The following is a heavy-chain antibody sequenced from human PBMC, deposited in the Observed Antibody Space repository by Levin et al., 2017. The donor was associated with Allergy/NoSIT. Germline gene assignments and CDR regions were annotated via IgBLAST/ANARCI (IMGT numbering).Heavy chain of an antibody. J-gene: IGHJ2*01. Sequence: GASVKVSCKGPGYSFTNYWIGWVRQMPGKGLEWMGIIYPGDSDTTYSPSFQGQVTISVDKSISTAYLQSTSLTASDTAIYYCARLRVADMSTVFWYFDLWGRGTLVTVSS. CDR2: IYPGDSDT. CDR3: ARLRVADMSTVFWYFDL. D-gene: IGHD5-24*01. V-gene: IGHV5-51*01. CDR1: GYSFTNYW.